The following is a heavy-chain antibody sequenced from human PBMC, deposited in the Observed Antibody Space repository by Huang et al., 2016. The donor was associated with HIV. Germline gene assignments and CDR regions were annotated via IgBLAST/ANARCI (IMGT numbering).Heavy chain of an antibody. Sequence: QVQLVQSGSELKKPGASVKVSCKASGYDFTTYVMNWVRQAPGQCLEWLGWINPNHGMPKYAQGVPGRFVFSFDASVTTAYLEITGLKPEDTAVYFCAADLGVAVYAGDYWGQGSLVTVSA. CDR3: AADLGVAVYAGDY. D-gene: IGHD2-2*01. CDR1: GYDFTTYV. V-gene: IGHV7-4-1*02. CDR2: INPNHGMP. J-gene: IGHJ4*02.